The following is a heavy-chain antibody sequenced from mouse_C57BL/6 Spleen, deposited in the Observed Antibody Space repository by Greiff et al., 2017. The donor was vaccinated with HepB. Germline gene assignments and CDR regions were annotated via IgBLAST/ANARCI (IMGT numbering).Heavy chain of an antibody. CDR1: GFTFSSYA. J-gene: IGHJ3*01. Sequence: EVQRVESGEGLVKPGGSLKLSCAASGFTFSSYAMSWVRQTPEKRLEWVAYISSGGDYIYYADTVKGRFTISRDNARNTLYLQMSSLKSEDTAMYYCTRDGPTGGIAYWGQGTLVTVSA. V-gene: IGHV5-9-1*02. D-gene: IGHD4-1*02. CDR2: ISSGGDYI. CDR3: TRDGPTGGIAY.